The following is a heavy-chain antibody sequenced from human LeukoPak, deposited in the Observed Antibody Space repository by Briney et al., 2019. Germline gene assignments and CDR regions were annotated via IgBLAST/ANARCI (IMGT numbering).Heavy chain of an antibody. V-gene: IGHV4-61*02. J-gene: IGHJ5*02. CDR3: ARDRWSGYYYNWFDP. CDR2: IYTSGST. Sequence: SETLSLTCTVSGGSISSGSYYWSWIRQPAGKGLEWIGRIYTSGSTNYNPSLKSRVTISVDTSKNQFSLKLSSVTAADTAVYYCARDRWSGYYYNWFDPWGQGTLVTVSS. CDR1: GGSISSGSYY. D-gene: IGHD3-3*01.